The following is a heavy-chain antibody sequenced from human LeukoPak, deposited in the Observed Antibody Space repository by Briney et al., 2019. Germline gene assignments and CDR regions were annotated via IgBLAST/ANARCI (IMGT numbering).Heavy chain of an antibody. V-gene: IGHV5-51*01. CDR1: GYSFTSYW. CDR3: ARAYCGGDCPYYFDY. D-gene: IGHD2-21*02. Sequence: KVGESLKISCKGSGYSFTSYWIGWVRQMPGKGLEWMGIIYPGDSDTRYSPSFQGQVTISADKSISTAYLQWSSLKASDTAMYYCARAYCGGDCPYYFDYWGQGTLVTASS. CDR2: IYPGDSDT. J-gene: IGHJ4*02.